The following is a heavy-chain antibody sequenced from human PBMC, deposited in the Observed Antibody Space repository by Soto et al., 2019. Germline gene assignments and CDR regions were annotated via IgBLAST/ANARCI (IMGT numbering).Heavy chain of an antibody. J-gene: IGHJ6*02. CDR2: ISSIGGGT. CDR3: ANRPRYYNMDV. V-gene: IGHV3-23*01. Sequence: PGGSLRLSCEASGLMFNTYAMTWVRQAPGKGLEWVATISSIGGGTYYADSVKGRFTISRDNSNNRLYLQMYSLRAEDTAVYFCANRPRYYNMDVWGQGTTVTVSS. CDR1: GLMFNTYA.